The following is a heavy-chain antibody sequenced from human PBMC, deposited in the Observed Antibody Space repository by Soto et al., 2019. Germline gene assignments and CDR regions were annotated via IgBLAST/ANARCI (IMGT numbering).Heavy chain of an antibody. CDR1: GFTFSSYP. D-gene: IGHD2-15*01. CDR2: ITEDGSGT. J-gene: IGHJ4*02. V-gene: IGHV3-74*01. Sequence: PGGSLRLSCATSGFTFSSYPIHWVRQAPGKGPVWVSRITEDGSGTTYADSVKGRFTISRDNAKNSLYLQMNSLRDEDTAVYYCARGLGYCSGGSCYSDYWGQGTLVTVSS. CDR3: ARGLGYCSGGSCYSDY.